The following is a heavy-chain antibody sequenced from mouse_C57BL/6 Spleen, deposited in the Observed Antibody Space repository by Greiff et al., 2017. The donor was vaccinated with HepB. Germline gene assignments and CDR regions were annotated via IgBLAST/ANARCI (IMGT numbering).Heavy chain of an antibody. Sequence: EVQLQESGPVLVKPGASVKMSCKASGYTFTDYYMNWVKQSHGKSLEWIGVINPYNGGTSYNQKFKGKATLTVDKSSSTAYMELNSLTSEDSAVYYCAITTVVAEYYYAMDYWGQGTSVTVSS. V-gene: IGHV1-19*01. CDR1: GYTFTDYY. D-gene: IGHD1-1*01. CDR3: AITTVVAEYYYAMDY. CDR2: INPYNGGT. J-gene: IGHJ4*01.